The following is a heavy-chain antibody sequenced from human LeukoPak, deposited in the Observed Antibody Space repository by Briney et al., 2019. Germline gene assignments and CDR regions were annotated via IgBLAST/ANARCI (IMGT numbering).Heavy chain of an antibody. Sequence: ASVRVSCKASGYTFTGYYIHWARQAPGQGPEWMGWIDPNSGGTNYAQKFQGRVTMTRDTSINTAYMELSSLKSADTVVYFCARDRFGGTTVHWGQGTLVTVSS. D-gene: IGHD4-11*01. CDR1: GYTFTGYY. J-gene: IGHJ4*02. V-gene: IGHV1-2*02. CDR2: IDPNSGGT. CDR3: ARDRFGGTTVH.